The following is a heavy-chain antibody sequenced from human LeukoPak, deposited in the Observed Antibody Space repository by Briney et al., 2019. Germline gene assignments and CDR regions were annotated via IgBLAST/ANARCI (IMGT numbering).Heavy chain of an antibody. J-gene: IGHJ4*02. CDR1: GFTFSSYA. D-gene: IGHD6-19*01. CDR2: ISGSGGST. V-gene: IGHV3-23*01. CDR3: AKQGEQWLVFDY. Sequence: PGGSLRLSSAASGFTFSSYAMSWVRQAPGKGLEWVSAISGSGGSTYYADSVKGRFTISRDNSKNTLYLQMNSLRAEDTAVYYCAKQGEQWLVFDYWGQGTLVTVSS.